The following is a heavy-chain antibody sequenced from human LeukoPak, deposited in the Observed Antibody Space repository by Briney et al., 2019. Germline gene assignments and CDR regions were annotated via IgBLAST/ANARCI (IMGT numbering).Heavy chain of an antibody. CDR2: IYPGDSDT. CDR1: GYSFSSYW. Sequence: GESLKISCKGSGYSFSSYWIAWVRQMPGKGLEWMGIIYPGDSDTRYSPSFQGQVTIPADKSISTAYLQWSSLKASNTAMYYCARQGSPIHLFTTDYYYYMDVWGKGTTVTVSS. CDR3: ARQGSPIHLFTTDYYYYMDV. V-gene: IGHV5-51*01. J-gene: IGHJ6*03. D-gene: IGHD2/OR15-2a*01.